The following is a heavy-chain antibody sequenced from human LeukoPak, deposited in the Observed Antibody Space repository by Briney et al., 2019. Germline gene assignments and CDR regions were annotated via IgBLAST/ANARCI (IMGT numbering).Heavy chain of an antibody. J-gene: IGHJ4*02. CDR3: AREFAAAGSFDY. CDR2: IYYSGST. CDR1: GGSISSSSYY. V-gene: IGHV4-39*07. Sequence: IPSETLSLTCTVSGGSISSSSYYWGWIRQPPGKGLEWIGSIYYSGSTYYNPSLKSRVTISVDTSKNQFSLKLSSVTAADTAVYYCAREFAAAGSFDYWGQGTLVTVSS. D-gene: IGHD6-13*01.